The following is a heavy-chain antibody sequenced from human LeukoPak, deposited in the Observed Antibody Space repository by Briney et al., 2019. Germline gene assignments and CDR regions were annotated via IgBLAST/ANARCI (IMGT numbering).Heavy chain of an antibody. CDR1: GGTFSSYT. Sequence: SVKVSCKASGGTFSSYTISWVRQAPGQGLEWMGRIIPILGMANYAQKFQGRVTITADKSTSTAYMELSSLRSEDTAVYYCASSFSSGYFDYWGQGTLVTVSS. CDR2: IIPILGMA. D-gene: IGHD3-22*01. CDR3: ASSFSSGYFDY. V-gene: IGHV1-69*02. J-gene: IGHJ4*02.